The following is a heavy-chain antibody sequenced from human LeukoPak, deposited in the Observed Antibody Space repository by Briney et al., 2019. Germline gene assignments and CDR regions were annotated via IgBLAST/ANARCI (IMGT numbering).Heavy chain of an antibody. CDR1: GGSISRGGYY. V-gene: IGHV4-31*03. D-gene: IGHD6-19*01. Sequence: KPSQTLSLSCTVSGGSISRGGYYWSWTRQHPGKGLEWMGYIYYSRSTYNNPSLKSRVTISVDTAKNQFSLKLSSVTAADTAVYYCARGESRTIAVAGPPLEYWGQGTLVTVSS. CDR3: ARGESRTIAVAGPPLEY. J-gene: IGHJ4*02. CDR2: IYYSRST.